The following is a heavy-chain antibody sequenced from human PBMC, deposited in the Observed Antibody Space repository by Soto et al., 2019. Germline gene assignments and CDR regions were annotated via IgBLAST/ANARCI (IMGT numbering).Heavy chain of an antibody. Sequence: QVQLVESGGGVVQPGRSLRLSCAASGFTFSNYGMHWVRQAPGKGLEWVAVITDDGLRKHYADSVKGRFTISRDISRNTLYLQKNSLKDEDTAVDYCAKPDNSGSHHLDCWGQGTLVTVTS. CDR3: AKPDNSGSHHLDC. D-gene: IGHD1-26*01. V-gene: IGHV3-30*18. CDR2: ITDDGLRK. J-gene: IGHJ4*02. CDR1: GFTFSNYG.